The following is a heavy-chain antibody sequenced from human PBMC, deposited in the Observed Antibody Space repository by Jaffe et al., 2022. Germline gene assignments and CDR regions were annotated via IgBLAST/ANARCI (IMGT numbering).Heavy chain of an antibody. J-gene: IGHJ2*01. CDR2: ISSSGSTI. CDR3: ARSTPTYYYGSGSYYNSGLWYFDL. V-gene: IGHV3-48*03. D-gene: IGHD3-10*01. Sequence: EVQLVESGGGLVQPGGSLRLSCAASGFTFSSYEMNWVRQAPGKGLEWVSYISSSGSTIYYADSVKGRFTISRDNAKNSLYLQMNSLRAEDTAVYYCARSTPTYYYGSGSYYNSGLWYFDLWGRGTLVTVSS. CDR1: GFTFSSYE.